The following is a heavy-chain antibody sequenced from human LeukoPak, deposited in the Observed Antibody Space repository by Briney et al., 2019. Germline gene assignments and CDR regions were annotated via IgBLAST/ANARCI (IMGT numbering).Heavy chain of an antibody. CDR2: INPSGGST. Sequence: ASVKVSCKASGYTFTSYYMHWVRQAPGQGLEWMGIINPSGGSTSYAQKFQGRVTMTRDMSTSTVYMELSSLRSEDTAVYYCASKRAYSGSYEGVNAFDIWGQGTMVTVSS. CDR3: ASKRAYSGSYEGVNAFDI. D-gene: IGHD1-26*01. CDR1: GYTFTSYY. V-gene: IGHV1-46*01. J-gene: IGHJ3*02.